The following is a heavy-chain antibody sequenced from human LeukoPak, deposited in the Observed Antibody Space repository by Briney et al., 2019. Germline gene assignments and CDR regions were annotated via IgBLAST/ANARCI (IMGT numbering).Heavy chain of an antibody. V-gene: IGHV4-59*08. D-gene: IGHD1-14*01. Sequence: SETLSLTCTVSGGSISSYYWSWIRQPPGKGLEWIGYIHYSGSSNYHPSLGSRVTISLDTSKNQFSLKLKSVTVADTGMYHCARYDRGLFFFDDWGQGTLVTVSS. CDR2: IHYSGSS. CDR1: GGSISSYY. CDR3: ARYDRGLFFFDD. J-gene: IGHJ4*02.